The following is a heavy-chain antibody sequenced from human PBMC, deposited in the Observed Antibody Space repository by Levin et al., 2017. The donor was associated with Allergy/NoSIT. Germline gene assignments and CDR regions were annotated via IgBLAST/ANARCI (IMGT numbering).Heavy chain of an antibody. Sequence: ASVKVSCKTSGYIFTKFGIAWVRQAPGQGLERMGWINTYNGKTYYEEKFQGRVTITTDTSTATVSMELRNLRSDDTAVYYCARHHDYWGQGTLVTVSS. V-gene: IGHV1-18*01. CDR1: GYIFTKFG. J-gene: IGHJ4*02. CDR2: INTYNGKT. D-gene: IGHD5-12*01. CDR3: ARHHDY.